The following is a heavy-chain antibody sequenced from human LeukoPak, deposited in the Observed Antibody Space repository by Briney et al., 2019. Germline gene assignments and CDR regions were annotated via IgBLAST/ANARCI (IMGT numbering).Heavy chain of an antibody. J-gene: IGHJ5*02. D-gene: IGHD2-2*01. CDR2: IYYSGST. CDR1: GGSISSSSYY. Sequence: PSETLSLTCTVSGGSISSSSYYWGWIRQPPGKGLEWIGSIYYSGSTYYNPSLKSRVTISVDASKNQFSLKLSSVTAADTAVYYCARHCSSTSCYHIWFDPWGQGTLVTVSS. CDR3: ARHCSSTSCYHIWFDP. V-gene: IGHV4-39*01.